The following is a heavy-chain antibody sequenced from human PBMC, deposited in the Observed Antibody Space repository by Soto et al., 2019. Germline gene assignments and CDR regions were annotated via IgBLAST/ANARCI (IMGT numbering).Heavy chain of an antibody. CDR2: FDPEDGET. J-gene: IGHJ6*02. CDR3: ATAERRLLALYYNYFCMDV. Sequence: GASVKVSCKVSGYTLTELSMHWVRQAPGEGLEWMGGFDPEDGETIYAQKFEGRVTMTEDTSTDTAYMELSSLRSEDTAVYYCATAERRLLALYYNYFCMDVWGQGTTVT. V-gene: IGHV1-24*01. D-gene: IGHD2-21*02. CDR1: GYTLTELS.